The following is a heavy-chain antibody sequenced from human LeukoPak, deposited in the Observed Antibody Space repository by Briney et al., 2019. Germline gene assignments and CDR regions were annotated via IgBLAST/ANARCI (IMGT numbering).Heavy chain of an antibody. CDR3: ATDAVATAEYYFDY. CDR2: VDPEDGET. Sequence: ASVKVSCKVSGYTFTDYYMHWVQQAPEKGLEWMGLVDPEDGETIYAEKFQGRVTITADTSTDTAYMELSSLRSEDTAVYYCATDAVATAEYYFDYWGQGTLVTVSS. V-gene: IGHV1-69-2*01. J-gene: IGHJ4*02. D-gene: IGHD5-12*01. CDR1: GYTFTDYY.